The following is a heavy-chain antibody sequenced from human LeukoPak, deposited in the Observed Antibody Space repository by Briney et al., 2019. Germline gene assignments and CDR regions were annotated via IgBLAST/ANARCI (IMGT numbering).Heavy chain of an antibody. D-gene: IGHD6-13*01. CDR2: ISDDGRHN. J-gene: IGHJ4*02. CDR3: AREGSSWSLDY. V-gene: IGHV3-30*04. Sequence: GSLRLSCAASGFTFSTYAMNWVRQAPGKGLEWVAVISDDGRHNYYADSVKGRFTISRDNAKNSLYLQMNSLRAEVTAVYYCAREGSSWSLDYWGQGTLVTVSS. CDR1: GFTFSTYA.